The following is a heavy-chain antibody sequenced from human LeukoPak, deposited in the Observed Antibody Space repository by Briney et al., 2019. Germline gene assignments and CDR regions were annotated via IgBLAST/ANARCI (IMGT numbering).Heavy chain of an antibody. CDR3: ANVEWPLDY. J-gene: IGHJ4*02. V-gene: IGHV3-23*01. CDR2: ISGSASNT. CDR1: GFTFSSYA. Sequence: PGGSLRLSCAASGFTFSSYAMSWVRQAPGKGLEWVSAISGSASNTYYADSVKGRFTISIDNSRNTLYLQMNSLRAEDTAVYYCANVEWPLDYWGQGTLVTVSS. D-gene: IGHD1-26*01.